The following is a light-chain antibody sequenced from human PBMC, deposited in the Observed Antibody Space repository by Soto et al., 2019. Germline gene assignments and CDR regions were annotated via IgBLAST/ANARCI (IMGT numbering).Light chain of an antibody. CDR3: QQYNDWPTYT. Sequence: IVMTQSPATLSVSPGERATLSCRASQSVSSNLAWYQQKPGQAPRLLIFGASIRATGVTARFSAGGSGTEFTLTISSLQSEDFAIYYCQQYNDWPTYTFGQGTNLEIK. J-gene: IGKJ2*01. V-gene: IGKV3-15*01. CDR1: QSVSSN. CDR2: GAS.